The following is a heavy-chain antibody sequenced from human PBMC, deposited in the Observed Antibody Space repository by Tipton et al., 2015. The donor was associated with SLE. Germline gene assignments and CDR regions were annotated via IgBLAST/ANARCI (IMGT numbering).Heavy chain of an antibody. V-gene: IGHV3-74*01. CDR3: ARIEGGLKNYYYYYMDV. CDR1: GCTVSNNY. Sequence: GSLRLSCAASGCTVSNNYMSWVRQAPGKGLEWVSVINSDGRSTRYADSVKGRFTISRDNAKNMLYLQMSSLRAEDTAVYFCARIEGGLKNYYYYYMDVWGKGTTVTVSS. CDR2: INSDGRST. J-gene: IGHJ6*03.